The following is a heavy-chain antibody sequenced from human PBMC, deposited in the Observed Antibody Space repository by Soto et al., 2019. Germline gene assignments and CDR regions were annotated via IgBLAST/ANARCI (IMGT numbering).Heavy chain of an antibody. CDR1: GGSINSYY. CDR3: ERRYGSAFDI. Sequence: QVQLQESGPGLVKPSETLSLTCTVSGGSINSYYWSWIRQPPGKGLEWIGYFYYSGSTNYNHSLKSRVTISVDTSKNQFSLTLSSVTAADTPVYYCERRYGSAFDIWGQGTMVTVSS. J-gene: IGHJ3*02. D-gene: IGHD4-17*01. CDR2: FYYSGST. V-gene: IGHV4-59*08.